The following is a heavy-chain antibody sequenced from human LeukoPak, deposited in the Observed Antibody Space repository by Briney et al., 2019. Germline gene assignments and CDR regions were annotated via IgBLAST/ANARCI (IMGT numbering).Heavy chain of an antibody. CDR3: ARGGVHYYYMDV. CDR1: GGTFSTYA. J-gene: IGHJ6*03. V-gene: IGHV1-69*01. Sequence: SVRVSCKASGGTFSTYAISWVRQAPGQGLEWMGGIIPIFRTPNYAQKFQVRVTITADESTSTAFMELSSLRSEDTAVYYCARGGVHYYYMDVWGKGTTVTVSS. CDR2: IIPIFRTP. D-gene: IGHD2-8*01.